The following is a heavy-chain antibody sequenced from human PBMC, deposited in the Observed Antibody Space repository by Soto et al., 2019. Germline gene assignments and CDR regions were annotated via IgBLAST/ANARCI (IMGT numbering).Heavy chain of an antibody. D-gene: IGHD4-17*01. V-gene: IGHV1-3*01. CDR2: INAGNGNT. CDR1: GYTFSDYG. CDR3: ARTLYGDNDDY. J-gene: IGHJ4*02. Sequence: GASVKVSCKASGYTFSDYGIHWVRQAPGQRLEWMGLINAGNGNTKYSQKFQGRVTITRDTSASTAYMELSSLRSEDTAVYYCARTLYGDNDDYWGQGTLVTVSS.